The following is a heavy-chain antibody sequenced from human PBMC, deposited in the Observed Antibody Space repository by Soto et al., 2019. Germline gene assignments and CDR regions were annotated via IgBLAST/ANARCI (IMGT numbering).Heavy chain of an antibody. V-gene: IGHV3-33*01. J-gene: IGHJ4*02. CDR3: ARGVVCFDY. Sequence: QVQLEESGGGVVQPGRSLRLSCAASGFTFSSYGMHWVRQAPGKGLEWVAVIWYDGSNKYYADSVKGRFTISRDNSKNSLYLQMNSLRAEDTAVYYCARGVVCFDYWGQGTLVTVSS. CDR2: IWYDGSNK. CDR1: GFTFSSYG. D-gene: IGHD2-15*01.